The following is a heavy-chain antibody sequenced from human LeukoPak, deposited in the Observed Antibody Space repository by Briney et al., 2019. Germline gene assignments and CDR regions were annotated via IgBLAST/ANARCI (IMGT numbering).Heavy chain of an antibody. D-gene: IGHD6-19*01. CDR1: GFTVSSNY. Sequence: GGSLRLSCAASGFTVSSNYMSWVRQAPGKGLEWVSVIYSGGSTYYADSVKGRFTISRDNSKNTLYFQMNSLRAEDTAVYYCARDRSSSGWPHYYYYMDVWGKGTTVTISS. J-gene: IGHJ6*03. V-gene: IGHV3-53*01. CDR2: IYSGGST. CDR3: ARDRSSSGWPHYYYYMDV.